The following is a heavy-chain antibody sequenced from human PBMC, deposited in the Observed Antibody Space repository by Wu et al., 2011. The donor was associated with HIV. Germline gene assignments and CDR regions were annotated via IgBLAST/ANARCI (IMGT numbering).Heavy chain of an antibody. D-gene: IGHD1/OR15-1a*01. V-gene: IGHV1-18*01. CDR2: ISAYNGIT. CDR1: GYTFTSYY. CDR3: ARGGGLNSWHTKNDY. Sequence: QVQXVQSGAEVKKPGASVKVSCKASGYTFTSYYFTWVRQAPGQGLEWMGWISAYNGITYYAQKLQGRVTMTTDTSTSTAYMELRSLTSDDTAVYYCARGGGLNSWHTKNDYWGQGTLVTVSS. J-gene: IGHJ4*02.